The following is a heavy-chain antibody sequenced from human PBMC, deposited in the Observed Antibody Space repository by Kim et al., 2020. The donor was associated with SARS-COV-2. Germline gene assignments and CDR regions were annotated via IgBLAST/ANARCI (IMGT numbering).Heavy chain of an antibody. J-gene: IGHJ6*02. V-gene: IGHV7-4-1*02. D-gene: IGHD3-10*01. CDR1: GYTFTSYA. Sequence: ASVKVSCKASGYTFTSYAMNWVRQAPGQGLEWMGWINTNTGNPTYAQGFTGRFVFSLDTSVSTAYLQISSLKAEDTAVYYCARGGGVYGSGSYYSYYYYGMDVWGQGTTVTVSS. CDR3: ARGGGVYGSGSYYSYYYYGMDV. CDR2: INTNTGNP.